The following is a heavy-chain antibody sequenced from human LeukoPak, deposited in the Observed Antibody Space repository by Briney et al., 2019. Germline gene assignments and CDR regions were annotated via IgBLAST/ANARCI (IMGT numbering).Heavy chain of an antibody. V-gene: IGHV3-33*01. CDR1: GFTFSSFG. D-gene: IGHD6-6*01. CDR3: ARDRGTTSSAGYYFDT. J-gene: IGHJ4*02. Sequence: GGSLRLSCAASGFTFSSFGMHWVRQAPGKGLEWVAIIWYDGSDKYYADSVKGLFTVSRDNSKNTLHLQVNSLRAEDTAVYYCARDRGTTSSAGYYFDTWGQGALVTVSS. CDR2: IWYDGSDK.